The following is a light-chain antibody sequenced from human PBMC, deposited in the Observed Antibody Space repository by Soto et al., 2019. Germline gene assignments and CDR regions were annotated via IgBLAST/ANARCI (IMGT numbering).Light chain of an antibody. V-gene: IGKV3-20*01. CDR1: QSVSSSY. CDR3: QQYGSSPRT. CDR2: GAS. J-gene: IGKJ1*01. Sequence: EIVLTQSPGTLSLSPGERATLSCRARQSVSSSYLAWYQQKPGQAPRLLIYGASSRATGIPDRFSGSGSGTDFTLTINRLEPEDFAVYYCQQYGSSPRTFGQGTKVEIK.